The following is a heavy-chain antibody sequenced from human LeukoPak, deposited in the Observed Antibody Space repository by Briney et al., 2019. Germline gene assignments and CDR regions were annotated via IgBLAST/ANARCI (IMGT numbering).Heavy chain of an antibody. V-gene: IGHV3-11*01. D-gene: IGHD1-26*01. CDR3: ARVFTSGSPLDY. CDR2: ISTSGTTF. Sequence: PGGSLRLSCAASGFTFSDYYMSWIRQAPGKGLEWVSYISTSGTTFHYADSVKGRFTISRDNAKNSLYLQMNSLRAEDTAVYYCARVFTSGSPLDYWGQGTLVTVSS. CDR1: GFTFSDYY. J-gene: IGHJ4*02.